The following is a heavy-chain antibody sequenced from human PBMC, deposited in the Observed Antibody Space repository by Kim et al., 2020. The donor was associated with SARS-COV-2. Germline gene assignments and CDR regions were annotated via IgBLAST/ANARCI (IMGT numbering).Heavy chain of an antibody. CDR3: ARGAPSYYDNLTGYYSAGRGYYYYYGMDV. CDR2: IKHSGST. V-gene: IGHV4-34*01. Sequence: SETLSLTCAVYGGSFSGYYWSWIRQPPGKGLEWIGEIKHSGSTKYNPSLKSRVTITVDTSKNQFSLKLSSVTAADTAVYYCARGAPSYYDNLTGYYSAGRGYYYYYGMDVWGQGTTVTVSS. D-gene: IGHD3-9*01. CDR1: GGSFSGYY. J-gene: IGHJ6*02.